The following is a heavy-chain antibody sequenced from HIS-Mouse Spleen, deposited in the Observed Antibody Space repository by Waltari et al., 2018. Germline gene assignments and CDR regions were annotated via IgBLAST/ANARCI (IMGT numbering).Heavy chain of an antibody. D-gene: IGHD7-27*01. CDR3: ASLLTGDWYFDL. Sequence: QVQLVEAGGGVVQPGRSLRRSGAAPGFPFSRYAMHWVRQAPGKGLEWVAVISYDGSNKYYADSVKGRFTISRDNSKNTLYLQMNSLRAEDTAVYYCASLLTGDWYFDLWGRGTLVTVSS. V-gene: IGHV3-30*04. CDR1: GFPFSRYA. CDR2: ISYDGSNK. J-gene: IGHJ2*01.